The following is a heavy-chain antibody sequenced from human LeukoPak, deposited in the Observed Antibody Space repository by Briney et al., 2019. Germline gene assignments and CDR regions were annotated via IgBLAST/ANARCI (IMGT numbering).Heavy chain of an antibody. CDR1: GFTFSSYS. J-gene: IGHJ4*02. Sequence: PGGSLRLSCAASGFTFSSYSMNWVRQAPGKGLEWDSSISSSSSYIYYADSVKGRFTISRDNAKNSLYLQMNSLRAEDTAVYYCARDSSPPLLRPKGFDYWGQGTLVTVSS. V-gene: IGHV3-21*01. CDR2: ISSSSSYI. CDR3: ARDSSPPLLRPKGFDY. D-gene: IGHD2-15*01.